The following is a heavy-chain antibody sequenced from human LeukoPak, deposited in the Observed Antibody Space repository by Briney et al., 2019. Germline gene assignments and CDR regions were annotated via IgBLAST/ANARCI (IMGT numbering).Heavy chain of an antibody. D-gene: IGHD4-17*01. J-gene: IGHJ1*01. CDR1: GFTFSSYG. V-gene: IGHV3-30*18. CDR2: ISYDGSNK. CDR3: AKGNEDYGDYGIQH. Sequence: GGSLRLSCAASGFTFSSYGMHWVRQAPGKGLEWVAVISYDGSNKYYADSVKGRFTISRDNSKNTLYLQMNSLRAEDTAVYYCAKGNEDYGDYGIQHWGQDTLVTVSS.